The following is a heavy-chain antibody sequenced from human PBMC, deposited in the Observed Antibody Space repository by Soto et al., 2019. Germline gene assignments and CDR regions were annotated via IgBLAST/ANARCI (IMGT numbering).Heavy chain of an antibody. CDR3: ARDPTGRMIPYYFDY. V-gene: IGHV3-23*01. CDR2: ISGSGGST. D-gene: IGHD3-16*01. CDR1: GFTFSSYA. Sequence: EVQLLESGGGLVQPGGSLRLSCAASGFTFSSYAMSWVRQAPGKGLEWVSAISGSGGSTYYADSVKGRFTISRDNSKNTLYLQMNSLRAEDTAVYYCARDPTGRMIPYYFDYWGQGTLVTVSS. J-gene: IGHJ4*02.